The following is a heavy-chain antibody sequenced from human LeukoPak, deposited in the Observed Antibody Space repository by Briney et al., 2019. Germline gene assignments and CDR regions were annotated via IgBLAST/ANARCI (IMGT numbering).Heavy chain of an antibody. CDR1: GDSISSGDYY. CDR2: ISSSGST. CDR3: ARESLRQQWLVRREEYYYMDV. Sequence: SQTLSLTCTVSGDSISSGDYYWSWIRQPAGKGLEWIGRISSSGSTNYNPSLKSRVTISVDTSKNQFSLKLRSVTAADTAVCYCARESLRQQWLVRREEYYYMDVWGKGTTVTISS. D-gene: IGHD6-19*01. J-gene: IGHJ6*03. V-gene: IGHV4-61*02.